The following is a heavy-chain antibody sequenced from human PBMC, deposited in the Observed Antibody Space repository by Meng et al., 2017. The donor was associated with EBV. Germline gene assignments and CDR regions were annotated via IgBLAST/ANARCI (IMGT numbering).Heavy chain of an antibody. D-gene: IGHD5-12*01. CDR1: GFTFSSYA. J-gene: IGHJ4*02. V-gene: IGHV3-30-3*01. CDR2: ISYDGSNK. CDR3: AGGQQWLRSPYFDY. Sequence: HRVESGGGVVQPGRSLRLSCAASGFTFSSYAMHWVRQAPGKGLEWVAVISYDGSNKYYADSVKGRFTISRDNSKNTLYLQMNSLRAEDTAVYYCAGGQQWLRSPYFDYWGQGTLVTVSS.